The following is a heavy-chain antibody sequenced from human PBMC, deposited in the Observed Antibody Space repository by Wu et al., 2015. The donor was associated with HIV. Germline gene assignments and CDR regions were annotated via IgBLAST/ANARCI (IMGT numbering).Heavy chain of an antibody. V-gene: IGHV4-34*01. D-gene: IGHD3-3*01. CDR3: ARVGSGIADYLQIDF. CDR2: VNHSGVA. Sequence: QVQLQQWGAGLLKPSETLSLTCAVHGGSFSGYHWSWIRQSPDKGLEWIGEVNHSGVANYNPSLESRVTISLDTSKDQFSLKLTSVTAADTAVYYCARVGSGIADYLQIDFWGPGILVTVSS. CDR1: GGSFSGYH. J-gene: IGHJ4*02.